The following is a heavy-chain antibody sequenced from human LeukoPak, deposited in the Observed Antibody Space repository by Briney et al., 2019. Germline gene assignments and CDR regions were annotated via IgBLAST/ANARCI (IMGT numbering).Heavy chain of an antibody. Sequence: ASVKVSCKASGYIFTVNHVHWVRQAPGQGLEWMGWIDPNSGGTKYAQKFQDRVAMTSDTSISTAYMELSGLRCDDTAIYFCAREADIVSFDLWGRGTLVTVSS. CDR3: AREADIVSFDL. D-gene: IGHD3-16*02. V-gene: IGHV1-2*02. CDR2: IDPNSGGT. CDR1: GYIFTVNH. J-gene: IGHJ2*01.